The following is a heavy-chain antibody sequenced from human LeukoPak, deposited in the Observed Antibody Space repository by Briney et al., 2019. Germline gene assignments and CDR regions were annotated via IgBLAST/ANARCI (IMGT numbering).Heavy chain of an antibody. D-gene: IGHD3-10*02. J-gene: IGHJ5*02. CDR2: IYHSGST. CDR1: DYSISSGFF. Sequence: PSETLSLTCTVSDYSISSGFFWGWIRQPPGKGLEWIGSIYHSGSTYSNPSLKSRVTISVDTSKNQFSLELTSVTAADTAVYFCASLFSGGSDHWGQGTLVTVSS. V-gene: IGHV4-38-2*02. CDR3: ASLFSGGSDH.